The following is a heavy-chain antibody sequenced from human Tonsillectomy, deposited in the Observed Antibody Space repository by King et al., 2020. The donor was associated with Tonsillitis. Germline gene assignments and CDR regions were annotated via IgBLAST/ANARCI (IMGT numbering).Heavy chain of an antibody. Sequence: VQLVESGGGLVKPGGSLRLSCAASGFTFSDYYMSWIRQAPGKGLQWISFINPSGTNTNYVDSVRGRFTISRDNAKNSMFLQMNSLRAEDTGVYYCGREHWGAFDIWGQGTMVTVSS. V-gene: IGHV3-11*06. D-gene: IGHD7-27*01. CDR3: GREHWGAFDI. CDR2: INPSGTNT. J-gene: IGHJ3*02. CDR1: GFTFSDYY.